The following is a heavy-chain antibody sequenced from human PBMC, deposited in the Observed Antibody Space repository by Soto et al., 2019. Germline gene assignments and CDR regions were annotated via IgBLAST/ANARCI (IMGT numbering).Heavy chain of an antibody. CDR1: GFTFSIYS. CDR3: ARDSGXSHYDFWSGFSPYGMDV. Sequence: PGGSLRLSCAASGFTFSIYSMNWVRQAPGKGLEWVPSISSSSSYIYYVDSVKGRFTISRDNAKNSLYLQMNSLRAEDTAVYYCARDSGXSHYDFWSGFSPYGMDVWGQGTTVTVSS. CDR2: ISSSSSYI. V-gene: IGHV3-21*01. D-gene: IGHD3-3*01. J-gene: IGHJ6*02.